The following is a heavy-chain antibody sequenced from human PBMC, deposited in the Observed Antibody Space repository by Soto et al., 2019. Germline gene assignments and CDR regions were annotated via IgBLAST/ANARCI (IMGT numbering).Heavy chain of an antibody. CDR1: GFSLSNARMG. V-gene: IGHV2-26*01. J-gene: IGHJ5*02. Sequence: SGPTLVNPTETLTLTCTVSGFSLSNARMGVSWIRQPPGKALEWLAHIFSNDEKSYSTSLKSRLTISKDTSKSQVVLTMTNMDPVDTATYFCARILGRPYYDFWSGYYNWFDPWGQGTLVTVSS. CDR3: ARILGRPYYDFWSGYYNWFDP. CDR2: IFSNDEK. D-gene: IGHD3-3*01.